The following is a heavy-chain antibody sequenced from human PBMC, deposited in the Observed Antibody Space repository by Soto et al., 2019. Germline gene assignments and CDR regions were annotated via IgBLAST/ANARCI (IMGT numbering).Heavy chain of an antibody. D-gene: IGHD2-15*01. J-gene: IGHJ4*02. CDR2: ISYDGSNK. Sequence: PGGSLRLSCAVSGFTFSSYGMHWVRQAPGKGLEWVAVISYDGSNKYYADSVKGRFTISRDNSKNTLYLQMNSLRAEDTAVYYCAPGRGYCSGGSCYRSPFDYWGQGTLVTVSS. V-gene: IGHV3-30*03. CDR3: APGRGYCSGGSCYRSPFDY. CDR1: GFTFSSYG.